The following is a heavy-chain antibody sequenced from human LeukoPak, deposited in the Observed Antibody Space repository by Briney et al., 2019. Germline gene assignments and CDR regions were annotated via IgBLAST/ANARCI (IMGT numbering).Heavy chain of an antibody. V-gene: IGHV4-39*01. CDR3: ASHNSRYDCRTFDY. CDR1: GGSISSSSDY. Sequence: SETLSLTCTVSGGSISSSSDYWGWIRQPPRKGLERIGSIYYGGTTYYNPSLKSRVTISVDTSTNQFFLKLSAVTAAHTALYVDASHNSRYDCRTFDYRGQGNLVNVSS. CDR2: IYYGGTT. J-gene: IGHJ4*02. D-gene: IGHD5-12*01.